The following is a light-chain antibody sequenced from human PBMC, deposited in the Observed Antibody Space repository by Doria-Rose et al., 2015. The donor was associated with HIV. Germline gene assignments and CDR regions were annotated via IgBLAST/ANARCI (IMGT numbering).Light chain of an antibody. Sequence: EIALTQSPGTLSLSPGERATLSCMASQRFSRTYLAWYQQRPGQAPSPLIYDGSTRATGIPDRFSASGSGTDFTLTINRLEPEDFALYYCHQYGTSWTVGQGTKVE. J-gene: IGKJ1*01. CDR1: QRFSRTY. CDR2: DGS. CDR3: HQYGTSWT. V-gene: IGKV3-20*01.